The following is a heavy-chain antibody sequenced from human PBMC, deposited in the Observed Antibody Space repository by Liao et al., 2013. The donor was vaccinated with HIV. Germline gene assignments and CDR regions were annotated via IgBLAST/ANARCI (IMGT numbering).Heavy chain of an antibody. CDR2: ITDDGGG. Sequence: QVQLQQWGAGLLKPSETLSLTCAVYGGSLSGYQWSWIRQSPGKGLEWIGEITDDGGGKYNPALKSRVTMSVDTSKNQFALKVRSATAADTAVYYCARGNVGVVIPAFDIWGQGTLVLVSA. V-gene: IGHV4-34*01. D-gene: IGHD3-3*01. CDR1: GGSLSGYQ. CDR3: ARGNVGVVIPAFDI. J-gene: IGHJ3*02.